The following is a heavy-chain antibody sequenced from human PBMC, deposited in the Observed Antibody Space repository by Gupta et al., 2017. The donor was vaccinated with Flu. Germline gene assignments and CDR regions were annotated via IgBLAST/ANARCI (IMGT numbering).Heavy chain of an antibody. V-gene: IGHV5-51*01. CDR1: W. CDR2: MYPGDSDT. Sequence: WIGWVRQKPGKGLEWMLIMYPGDSDTNYNPPFQGLVPFSADTSIHTAYLPWNTLKSPDTAIYYCARPALTDCYSRYHFDSWRQGTLVTVSS. CDR3: ARPALTDCYSRYHFDS. J-gene: IGHJ4*02. D-gene: IGHD2-21*02.